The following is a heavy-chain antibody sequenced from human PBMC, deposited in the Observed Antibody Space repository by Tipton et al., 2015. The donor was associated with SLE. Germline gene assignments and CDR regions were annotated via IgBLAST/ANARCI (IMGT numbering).Heavy chain of an antibody. Sequence: TLSLTCAVYGGSFSGYYWSWIRQPPGKGLEWIGEINHSGSTNYNPSLKSRVTISVDTSKNHFSLKLSSVTAADTAVYYCARGTGKFDYWGQGTLVTVSS. CDR1: GGSFSGYY. V-gene: IGHV4-34*01. CDR3: ARGTGKFDY. J-gene: IGHJ4*02. D-gene: IGHD7-27*01. CDR2: INHSGST.